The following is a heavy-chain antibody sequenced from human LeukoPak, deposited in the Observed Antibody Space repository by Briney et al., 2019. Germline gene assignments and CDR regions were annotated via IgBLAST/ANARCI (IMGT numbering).Heavy chain of an antibody. D-gene: IGHD2-15*01. J-gene: IGHJ4*02. CDR3: ARDRSLDY. CDR1: GFTFSSYA. CDR2: ISYDGSNK. Sequence: GRSLRLSCAASGFTFSSYAMHWVRQAPGKGLEWVAVISYDGSNKYYADSVKGRFTISRDNSKDTLYLQMNSLRAEDTAVYYCARDRSLDYWGQGTLVTVSS. V-gene: IGHV3-30*04.